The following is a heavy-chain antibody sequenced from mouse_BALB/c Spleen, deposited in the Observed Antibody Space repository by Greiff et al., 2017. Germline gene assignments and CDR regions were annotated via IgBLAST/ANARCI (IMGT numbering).Heavy chain of an antibody. CDR2: IDPENGDT. Sequence: EVKLQESGAELVRSGASVKLSCTASGFNIQDYYMHWVKQRPEQGLEWIGWIDPENGDTEYAPKFQGKATMTADTSSNTAYLQLSSLTSEDTAVYYCNAPITTVANFDYWGQGTTLTVSS. CDR1: GFNIQDYY. CDR3: NAPITTVANFDY. J-gene: IGHJ2*01. V-gene: IGHV14-4*02. D-gene: IGHD1-1*01.